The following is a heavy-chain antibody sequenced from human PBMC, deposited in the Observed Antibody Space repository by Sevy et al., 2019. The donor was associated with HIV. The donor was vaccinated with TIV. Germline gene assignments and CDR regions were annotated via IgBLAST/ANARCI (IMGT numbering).Heavy chain of an antibody. CDR1: GFTFSSYW. CDR2: INSDGSST. D-gene: IGHD6-19*01. Sequence: GGSLRLSCAASGFTFSSYWMHWVRQAPGKGLVWVSRINSDGSSTSYADSVKGRFTISRDNAKNTLYLQMNSLRAEDTAVYYCARAMGYSSGWYEVDAFDIWGQGTMVTVSS. J-gene: IGHJ3*02. V-gene: IGHV3-74*01. CDR3: ARAMGYSSGWYEVDAFDI.